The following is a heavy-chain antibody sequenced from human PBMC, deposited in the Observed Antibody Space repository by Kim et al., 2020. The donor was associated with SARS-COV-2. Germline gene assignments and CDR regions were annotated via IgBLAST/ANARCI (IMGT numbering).Heavy chain of an antibody. Sequence: SETLSLTCTVSSDSFSAYYWSWIRHLPGKGLEWIGYIFYGGDTNYNPSLKSRVTISWDTSRNQFSVDLTSVTDADTAVYYCARSEGRASWHHFDYGGQGILVTVSS. CDR1: SDSFSAYY. V-gene: IGHV4-59*01. CDR3: ARSEGRASWHHFDY. D-gene: IGHD3-3*02. J-gene: IGHJ4*02. CDR2: IFYGGDT.